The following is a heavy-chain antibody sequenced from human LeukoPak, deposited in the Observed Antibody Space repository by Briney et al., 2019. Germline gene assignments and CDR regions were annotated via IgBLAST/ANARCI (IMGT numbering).Heavy chain of an antibody. CDR1: GYTFTNYY. CDR2: INPSGGST. V-gene: IGHV1-46*01. J-gene: IGHJ4*02. D-gene: IGHD3-16*01. CDR3: ARERGGHYYDY. Sequence: ASVKVSCTPSGYTFTNYYMHWVRQAPGQGLEWMGIINPSGGSTSYAQKFQGRVTMTRDTSTSTVYMELSSLRSEDTAVYYCARERGGHYYDYWGQGTLVTVSS.